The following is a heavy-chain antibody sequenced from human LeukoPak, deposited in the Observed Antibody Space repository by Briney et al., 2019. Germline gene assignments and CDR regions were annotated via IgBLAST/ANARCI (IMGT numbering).Heavy chain of an antibody. CDR3: ARDIGPSSGSPFGY. CDR2: IWYDGSNK. CDR1: GFTFSSYG. V-gene: IGHV3-33*01. Sequence: GRSLRLSCAASGFTFSSYGMHWVRQAPGKGLEWVAVIWYDGSNKYYADSVKGRFTISRDNSKNTLSLQMDSLRAEDTAVYYCARDIGPSSGSPFGYWGQGTLVTVSS. J-gene: IGHJ4*02. D-gene: IGHD3-10*01.